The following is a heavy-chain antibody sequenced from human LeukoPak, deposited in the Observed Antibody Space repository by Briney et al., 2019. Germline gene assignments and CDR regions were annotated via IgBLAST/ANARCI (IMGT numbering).Heavy chain of an antibody. Sequence: GGSLRLSCAASGFTFNTYWMSWVRQAPGKGLEWVANIKVDGSEKYYVDSVKGRFTISRDNAKNSLYLQMNSLRAEDTAVYYCARDQWWQFIAVAITSYFDCWGQGTLVTVSS. D-gene: IGHD6-19*01. CDR2: IKVDGSEK. CDR3: ARDQWWQFIAVAITSYFDC. V-gene: IGHV3-7*01. J-gene: IGHJ4*02. CDR1: GFTFNTYW.